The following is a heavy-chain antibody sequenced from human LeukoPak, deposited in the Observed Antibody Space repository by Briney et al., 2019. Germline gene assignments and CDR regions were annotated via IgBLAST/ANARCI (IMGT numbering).Heavy chain of an antibody. CDR1: GFTLDSHG. CDR2: ISYDGSNK. J-gene: IGHJ4*02. CDR3: ARDYDIFTGYSNGYYFDY. Sequence: GGSLRLSCAASGFTLDSHGMHWVRQAPGKGLEWVAVISYDGSNKYYADSVKGRFTISRDNSQNTLYLQMDSLRAEDTAVYYCARDYDIFTGYSNGYYFDYWGQGTLVSVSS. D-gene: IGHD3-9*01. V-gene: IGHV3-30*03.